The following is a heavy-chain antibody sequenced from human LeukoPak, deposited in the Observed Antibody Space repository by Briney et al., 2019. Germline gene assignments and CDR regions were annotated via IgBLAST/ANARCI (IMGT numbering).Heavy chain of an antibody. J-gene: IGHJ4*02. CDR2: ISGSGGST. D-gene: IGHD3-10*01. CDR3: AKDSPPMVRGPRFTY. V-gene: IGHV3-23*01. CDR1: GFTFSSYG. Sequence: PGGSLRLSCAASGFTFSSYGMSWVRQAPGKGLEWVSAISGSGGSTYYADSVKGRFTISRDNSKNTLYLQMNSLRAEDTAVYYCAKDSPPMVRGPRFTYWGQGTLVTVSS.